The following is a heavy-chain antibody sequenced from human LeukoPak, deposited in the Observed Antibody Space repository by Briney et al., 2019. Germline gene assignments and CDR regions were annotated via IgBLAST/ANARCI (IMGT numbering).Heavy chain of an antibody. V-gene: IGHV3-53*01. Sequence: RGSLRLSCAASGFTVSSNYMSWVRQAPGKGLEWVSVIYSGGSTYYPDSVKGRFTISRDNSKNTLYLQMNSLRAEDTAVYYCARDSSGDALDIWGEGTVVTVSS. CDR3: ARDSSGDALDI. CDR2: IYSGGST. J-gene: IGHJ3*02. CDR1: GFTVSSNY.